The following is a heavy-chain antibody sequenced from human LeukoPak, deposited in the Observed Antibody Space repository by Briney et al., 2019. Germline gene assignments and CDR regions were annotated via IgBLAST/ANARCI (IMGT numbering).Heavy chain of an antibody. Sequence: SETLSLTCTVSGGSISSYYWSWIRQPAGKGLEWIGYIYYSGSTNYNPSLKSRVTISVDTSKTQFSLKLSSVTAADTAVYYCAREGQWLPGFDYWGQGTLVTVSS. CDR3: AREGQWLPGFDY. V-gene: IGHV4-59*01. CDR1: GGSISSYY. J-gene: IGHJ4*02. D-gene: IGHD6-19*01. CDR2: IYYSGST.